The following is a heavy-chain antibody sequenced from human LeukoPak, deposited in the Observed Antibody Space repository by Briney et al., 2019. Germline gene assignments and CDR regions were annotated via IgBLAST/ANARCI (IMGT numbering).Heavy chain of an antibody. CDR1: GGSISSYY. V-gene: IGHV4-4*07. CDR2: IYTSGST. Sequence: PSETLSLTCTVSGGSISSYYWSWIRQPAGKGLEWIGRIYTSGSTNYNPSLKSRVTMSVDTSKNQFSLKLSSVTAADTAVYYCARELYSGYDSYDAFDIWGQGTMVTVSS. CDR3: ARELYSGYDSYDAFDI. J-gene: IGHJ3*02. D-gene: IGHD5-12*01.